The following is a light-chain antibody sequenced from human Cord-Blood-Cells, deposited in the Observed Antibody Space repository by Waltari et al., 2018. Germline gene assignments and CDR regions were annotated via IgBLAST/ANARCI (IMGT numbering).Light chain of an antibody. CDR3: CSYAGSSTWV. CDR2: EGS. CDR1: SSDVGSYNL. Sequence: QSALTQPASVSGSPGQSITISCTGTSSDVGSYNLVPWYQQHPGKAPKLMMYEGSKRPSGVVKLFSGSKSGNTASRTIAGLQAEDEADYCCCSYAGSSTWVFGGGTKLTVL. J-gene: IGLJ3*02. V-gene: IGLV2-23*01.